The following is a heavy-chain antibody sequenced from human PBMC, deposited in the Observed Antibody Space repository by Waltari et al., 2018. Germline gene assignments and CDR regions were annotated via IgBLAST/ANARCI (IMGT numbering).Heavy chain of an antibody. D-gene: IGHD2-2*01. CDR2: IWYDGSNK. V-gene: IGHV3-33*06. Sequence: QVQLVESGGGVVQPGRSLRLSCAASGFTFSSYGMHWVRQAPGQGLEWVAVIWYDGSNKYYADSVKGRFTISRDNSKNTLYLQMNSLRAEDTAVYYCAKRGSYAALNYYYYYMDVWGKGTTVTVSS. J-gene: IGHJ6*03. CDR3: AKRGSYAALNYYYYYMDV. CDR1: GFTFSSYG.